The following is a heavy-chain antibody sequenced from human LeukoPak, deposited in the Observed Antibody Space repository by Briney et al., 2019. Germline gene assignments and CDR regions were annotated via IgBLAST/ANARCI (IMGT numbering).Heavy chain of an antibody. D-gene: IGHD6-19*01. CDR3: ASMAGTNYFDY. CDR1: GGTFSSYA. CDR2: IIPIFGTA. J-gene: IGHJ4*02. Sequence: GASVKVSCKASGGTFSSYAISWVRQAPGQGLEWMGGIIPIFGTANYAQKFQGRVTITADESTSTAYMELSSLRSKDTAVYYCASMAGTNYFDYWGQGTLVTVSS. V-gene: IGHV1-69*13.